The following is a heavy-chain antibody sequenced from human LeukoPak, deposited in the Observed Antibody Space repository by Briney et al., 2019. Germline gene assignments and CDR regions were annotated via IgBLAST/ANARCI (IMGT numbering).Heavy chain of an antibody. J-gene: IGHJ3*02. Sequence: SETLSVTCTVSGGSISSGNYYWSWIRQPAGEGLEWIGRIYTSGSTNYNPSLKSRVTISVDTSKNQFSLKLSSVTAADTAVYYCARTGHDDAFDIWGQGTMVIVSS. CDR3: ARTGHDDAFDI. D-gene: IGHD3-9*01. V-gene: IGHV4-61*02. CDR1: GGSISSGNYY. CDR2: IYTSGST.